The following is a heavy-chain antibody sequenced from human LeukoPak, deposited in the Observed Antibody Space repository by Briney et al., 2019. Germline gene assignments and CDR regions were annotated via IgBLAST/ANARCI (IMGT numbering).Heavy chain of an antibody. J-gene: IGHJ4*02. CDR3: AKDFIHSGSYHY. D-gene: IGHD3-10*01. CDR2: ISGSGGST. V-gene: IGHV3-23*01. Sequence: PGGSLRLSCAASGFTFSSYGMSWVRQAPGKGLEWVSAISGSGGSTYYADSVKGRFTISRDNSKNTLYLQMNSLRAEDTAVYYCAKDFIHSGSYHYWGQGTLVTVSS. CDR1: GFTFSSYG.